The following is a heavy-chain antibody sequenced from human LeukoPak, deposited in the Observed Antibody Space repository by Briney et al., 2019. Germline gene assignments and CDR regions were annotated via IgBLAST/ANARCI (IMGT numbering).Heavy chain of an antibody. J-gene: IGHJ4*02. CDR3: AKGVRFLDWWILDY. V-gene: IGHV3-23*01. CDR1: GFTFSSFA. CDR2: ISGSDST. D-gene: IGHD3-9*01. Sequence: GGSLRLSCAASGFTFSSFAMSWVRQAPGNGLEWVSAISGSDSTYYADSVKGRFTISRDNSKNTLYLQMNSLRAEDTAIYYCAKGVRFLDWWILDYWGQGSLVTVSS.